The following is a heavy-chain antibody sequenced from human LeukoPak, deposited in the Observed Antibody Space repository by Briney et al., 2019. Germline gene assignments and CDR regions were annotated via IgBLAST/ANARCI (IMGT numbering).Heavy chain of an antibody. D-gene: IGHD3-22*01. Sequence: GGSLRLSCVASGFTFSRYGKHWVRQAPGKGLEWVSAISGSGGTTYHADSVRGRFTISRDNYKNTLFLQMNSLRAEDTAVYYCAKESHSSGYYFDYWGQGTLVTVSS. CDR1: GFTFSRYG. CDR3: AKESHSSGYYFDY. J-gene: IGHJ4*02. CDR2: ISGSGGTT. V-gene: IGHV3-23*01.